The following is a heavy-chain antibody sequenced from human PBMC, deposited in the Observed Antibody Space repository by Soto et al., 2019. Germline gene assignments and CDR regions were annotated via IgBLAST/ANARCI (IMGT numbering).Heavy chain of an antibody. D-gene: IGHD6-19*01. J-gene: IGHJ6*03. CDR2: IYWDDDK. CDR1: GFSLSTSGVG. Sequence: QITLKESGPTLVKPTQTLTLTCTFSGFSLSTSGVGVGWIRQPPGKALEWLALIYWDDDKRYSPSLKSRLTITKDTSKTQVVLTMTNMDPVDTATYYCAPRWVAVAVDYYYYYMDVWGKGTTVTVSS. CDR3: APRWVAVAVDYYYYYMDV. V-gene: IGHV2-5*02.